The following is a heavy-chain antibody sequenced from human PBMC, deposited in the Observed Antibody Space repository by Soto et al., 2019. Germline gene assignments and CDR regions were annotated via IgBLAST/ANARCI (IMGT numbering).Heavy chain of an antibody. V-gene: IGHV4-4*02. CDR2: IYHSGST. CDR1: GGSISSSNW. J-gene: IGHJ6*02. D-gene: IGHD1-7*01. Sequence: PSETLSLTCAVSGGSISSSNWWSWVRQPPGKGLEWIGEIYHSGSTNYNPSLKSRVTISVDKSKNQFSLKLSSVTAADTAVYYCASWNFLTYGSVAGMDVWGQGTTVTVSS. CDR3: ASWNFLTYGSVAGMDV.